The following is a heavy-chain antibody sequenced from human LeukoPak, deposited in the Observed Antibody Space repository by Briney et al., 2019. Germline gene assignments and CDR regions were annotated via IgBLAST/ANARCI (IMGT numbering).Heavy chain of an antibody. D-gene: IGHD3-16*02. V-gene: IGHV4-39*01. CDR2: IYHSGRT. CDR1: GGSISSSSDY. J-gene: IGHJ4*02. CDR3: AGSDFMITFGGVIVTH. Sequence: SETLSLTCTVSGGSISSSSDYWGWIRQPPGKGLEWIGSIYHSGRTYYNPSLKSRVTISVDTSKNQFSLKLSSVTAADTAVYYCAGSDFMITFGGVIVTHWGQGTLVTVSS.